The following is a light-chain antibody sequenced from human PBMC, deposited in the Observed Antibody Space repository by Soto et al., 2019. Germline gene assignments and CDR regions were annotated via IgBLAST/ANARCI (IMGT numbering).Light chain of an antibody. J-gene: IGKJ1*01. Sequence: DIQMTQSPSTLSASVGDSLTITRRASQTIGNYLAWYQQKLGKAPNLVIYDASNLEDGVPSRFSGSGSGTEFTLTISSLQPDDFATYHCQQYHSYPWTFGQGTKVDIK. CDR2: DAS. V-gene: IGKV1-5*01. CDR3: QQYHSYPWT. CDR1: QTIGNY.